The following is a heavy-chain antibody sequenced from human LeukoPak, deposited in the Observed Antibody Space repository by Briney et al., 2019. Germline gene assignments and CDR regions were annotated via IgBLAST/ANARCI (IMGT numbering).Heavy chain of an antibody. CDR2: ISGYVGNT. J-gene: IGHJ3*01. D-gene: IGHD3-22*01. CDR3: ARDLYYYDSSNYHDVFDV. Sequence: GASVKLSCKASDYTFTRYGISWVRQPPGQGLEWMGWISGYVGNTFYAQKFQGRVTMTTDTSTNTAYMELRSLRSDDTAVYYCARDLYYYDSSNYHDVFDVWGQGTMVTVSS. CDR1: DYTFTRYG. V-gene: IGHV1-18*01.